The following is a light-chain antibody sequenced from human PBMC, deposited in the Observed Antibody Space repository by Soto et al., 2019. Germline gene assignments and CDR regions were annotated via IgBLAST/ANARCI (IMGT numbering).Light chain of an antibody. CDR2: TNN. Sequence: QSVLTQPPSASGTPGQRFSISCSGSSTNIGRNSISWYQNLPGTAPKLLIYTNNQRPSGVPARFSGSKSGTSASLAISGLQSEDEADYYCAAWDDSLSGWVFGGGTKVTVL. CDR1: STNIGRNS. J-gene: IGLJ3*02. V-gene: IGLV1-44*01. CDR3: AAWDDSLSGWV.